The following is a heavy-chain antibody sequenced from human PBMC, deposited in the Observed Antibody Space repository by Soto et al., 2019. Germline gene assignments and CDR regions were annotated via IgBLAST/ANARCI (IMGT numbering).Heavy chain of an antibody. CDR1: RGSVSSESHY. CDR2: MYYTGST. D-gene: IGHD3-3*01. J-gene: IGHJ6*02. V-gene: IGHV4-61*01. CDR3: ARDQYDFRSGSYYCAMEV. Sequence: SETLSLPYTVSRGSVSSESHYWSWIRQTPGKPLEWIGYMYYTGSTNDNPSLKGRVTMSVDTSRDQVSLRLRSGTRADTAVYYCARDQYDFRSGSYYCAMEVWGQGTKVTVSS.